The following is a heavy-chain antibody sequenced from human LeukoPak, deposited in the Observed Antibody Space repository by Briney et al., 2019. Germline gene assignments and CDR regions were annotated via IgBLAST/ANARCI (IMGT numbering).Heavy chain of an antibody. CDR3: ARVNWNDLYDWFDP. D-gene: IGHD1-20*01. J-gene: IGHJ5*02. V-gene: IGHV1-2*02. CDR2: INPNSGGT. Sequence: ASVKVSCKASGYTFTGYYMHWVRQARGQGLEWMGWINPNSGGTNYAQKFQGRVTMTRDTSISTAYMELSRLRSDDTAVYYCARVNWNDLYDWFDPWGQGTLVTVSS. CDR1: GYTFTGYY.